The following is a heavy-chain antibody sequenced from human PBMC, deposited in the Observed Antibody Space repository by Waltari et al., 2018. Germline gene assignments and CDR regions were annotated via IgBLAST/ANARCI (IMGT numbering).Heavy chain of an antibody. CDR3: AKDGVGTSWLNYNYYYMDV. D-gene: IGHD1-26*01. CDR2: ISYDGSNK. CDR1: GFTFRTSG. J-gene: IGHJ6*03. V-gene: IGHV3-30*18. Sequence: QVHLVESGGGVVQPGRSQRLSCAASGFTFRTSGLHCVSRAPGKGLEWVALISYDGSNKYYADSVKGRFTISRDNSKNTLYLQMNSLRVEDTAAYYCAKDGVGTSWLNYNYYYMDVWGKGTTVSVSS.